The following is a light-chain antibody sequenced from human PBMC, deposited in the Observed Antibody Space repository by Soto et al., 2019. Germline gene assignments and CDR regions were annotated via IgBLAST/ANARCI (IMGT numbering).Light chain of an antibody. Sequence: DIQMTQSPSSLSASVGDRVTITCRASQGISNYLAWYQQKPGKVPKLLIYAASTLQSGVPSRFTGSGSGTDFTLTITSLPPEDVATYYGQKYNSARLTFGQGTKVEIK. J-gene: IGKJ1*01. V-gene: IGKV1-27*01. CDR2: AAS. CDR3: QKYNSARLT. CDR1: QGISNY.